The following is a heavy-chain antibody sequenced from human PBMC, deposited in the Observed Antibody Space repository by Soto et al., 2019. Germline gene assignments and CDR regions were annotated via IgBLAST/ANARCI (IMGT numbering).Heavy chain of an antibody. CDR3: ASVGGTRYYYYGMDV. J-gene: IGHJ6*02. D-gene: IGHD1-26*01. CDR2: INPNSGGT. Sequence: ASVKVSCKASGYTFTGYYMHWVRQAPGQGLEWMGWINPNSGGTNYAQTFQGRFTRTRDTSISTAYMELSRLRSDETAVYYCASVGGTRYYYYGMDVWGQGSTVTVSS. V-gene: IGHV1-2*02. CDR1: GYTFTGYY.